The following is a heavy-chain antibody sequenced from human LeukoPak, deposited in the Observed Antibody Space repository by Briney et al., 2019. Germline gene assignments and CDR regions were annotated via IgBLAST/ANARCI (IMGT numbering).Heavy chain of an antibody. CDR3: ARDRYDFWSGYQGDFDY. V-gene: IGHV4-59*01. J-gene: IGHJ4*02. CDR2: IYYSGST. Sequence: SETLSLTCTVSGGSISSYYWSWIRQPPGKGLEWIGYIYYSGSTNYNPSLKSRVTISVDTSKNQFSLKLSSVTAADTAVYYCARDRYDFWSGYQGDFDYWGQGTLVTVSS. CDR1: GGSISSYY. D-gene: IGHD3-3*01.